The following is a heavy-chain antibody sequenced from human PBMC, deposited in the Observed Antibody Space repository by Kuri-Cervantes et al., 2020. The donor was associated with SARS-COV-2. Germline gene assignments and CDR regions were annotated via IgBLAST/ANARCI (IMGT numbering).Heavy chain of an antibody. Sequence: SETLSLTCTVSGGSISSSSYYWGWIRQPPGKGLEWIGSIYYSGSTYYNPSLKSRVTISVDTSKNQFSLKLNSVTAADTAVYYCARLPAVAGPQFPLDYWGQGTLVTVSS. V-gene: IGHV4-39*01. J-gene: IGHJ4*02. CDR3: ARLPAVAGPQFPLDY. CDR1: GGSISSSSYY. CDR2: IYYSGST. D-gene: IGHD6-13*01.